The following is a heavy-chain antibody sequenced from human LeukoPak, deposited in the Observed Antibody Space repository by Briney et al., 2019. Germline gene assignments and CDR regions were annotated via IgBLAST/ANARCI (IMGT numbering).Heavy chain of an antibody. CDR1: GFTFSDYY. CDR2: ISSSSSYT. CDR3: ARSGSLPQIGY. V-gene: IGHV3-11*03. Sequence: GGSLRLSCAASGFTFSDYYMSWIRQAAGKGLEWVSYISSSSSYTNYADSVKGRFTISRDNAKNSLYLQVNSLRAEDTAVYYCARSGSLPQIGYWGQGTLVTVSS. D-gene: IGHD3-10*01. J-gene: IGHJ4*02.